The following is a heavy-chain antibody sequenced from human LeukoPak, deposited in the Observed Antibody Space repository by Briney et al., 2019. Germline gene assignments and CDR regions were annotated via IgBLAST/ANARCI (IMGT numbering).Heavy chain of an antibody. D-gene: IGHD6-6*01. CDR2: FDPEDGET. V-gene: IGHV1-24*01. CDR3: ATVSEQLGCY. Sequence: MGGFDPEDGETIYAQKFQGRVTMTEDSSTDTAYMELSSLRSEDTAVYYCATVSEQLGCYWGQGTLVTVSS. J-gene: IGHJ4*02.